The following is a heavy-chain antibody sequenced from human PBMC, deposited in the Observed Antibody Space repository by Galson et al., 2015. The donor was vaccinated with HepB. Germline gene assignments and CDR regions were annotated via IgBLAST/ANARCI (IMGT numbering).Heavy chain of an antibody. D-gene: IGHD6-13*01. CDR3: AREEVYGPEYRIAAAGTYRFSYNYGMDV. CDR1: GFIFSNYW. V-gene: IGHV3-74*01. J-gene: IGHJ6*02. Sequence: SLRLSCAASGFIFSNYWMHWVRQVPGQGLVWVSRIDNHGSNTDYADSVEGRFTISRDNAKNTLYLQLHSLSAGDTAVYYCAREEVYGPEYRIAAAGTYRFSYNYGMDVWGQGTTVTVSS. CDR2: IDNHGSNT.